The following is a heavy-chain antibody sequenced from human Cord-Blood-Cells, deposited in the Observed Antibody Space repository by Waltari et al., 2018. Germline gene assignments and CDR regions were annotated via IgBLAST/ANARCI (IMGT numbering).Heavy chain of an antibody. Sequence: QVQLQESGPGLVQPSQTLSLTCTVSGGSISSGGYSWTWLRQHPGTGLEWIGYIYYSGSTYYNPSLKSRVTISVDTSKNQFSLKLSSVTAADTAVYYCARVSDSSSWYGDYYYGMDVWGQGTTVTVSS. V-gene: IGHV4-31*03. CDR3: ARVSDSSSWYGDYYYGMDV. CDR2: IYYSGST. D-gene: IGHD6-13*01. CDR1: GGSISSGGYS. J-gene: IGHJ6*02.